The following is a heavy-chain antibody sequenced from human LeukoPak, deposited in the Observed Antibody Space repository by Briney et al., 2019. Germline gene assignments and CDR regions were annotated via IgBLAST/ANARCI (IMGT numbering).Heavy chain of an antibody. J-gene: IGHJ4*02. CDR1: GYTFTSYW. Sequence: GESLKISCKGSGYTFTSYWTGWVRQMPGKGLEWMGIIYPGDSDTRYNPSFEGQVTMSADKSITTAYLHWSSLKASDTAMYYCARLGYCSRGTCYAFDYWGQGSLVTVSS. V-gene: IGHV5-51*01. CDR2: IYPGDSDT. CDR3: ARLGYCSRGTCYAFDY. D-gene: IGHD2-2*01.